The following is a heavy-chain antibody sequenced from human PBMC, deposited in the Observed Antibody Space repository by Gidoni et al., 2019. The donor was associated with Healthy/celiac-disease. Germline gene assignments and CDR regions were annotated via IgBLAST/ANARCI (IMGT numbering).Heavy chain of an antibody. J-gene: IGHJ6*02. Sequence: QVQLQESGPGLVKPSETLSLTCTVSGGSISSYYWSWIRQPPGKGLEWIGYIYYSGSTNYNPSLKSRVTISVDTSKNQFSLKLSSVTAADTAVYYCARCHDSSGYFAQYYYGMDVWGQGTTVTVSS. D-gene: IGHD3-22*01. CDR2: IYYSGST. CDR1: GGSISSYY. V-gene: IGHV4-59*08. CDR3: ARCHDSSGYFAQYYYGMDV.